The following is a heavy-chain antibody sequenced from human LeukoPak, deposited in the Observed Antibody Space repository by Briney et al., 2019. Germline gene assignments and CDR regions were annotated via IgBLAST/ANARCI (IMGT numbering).Heavy chain of an antibody. CDR3: ARDEQGPISLDY. J-gene: IGHJ4*02. V-gene: IGHV3-74*01. D-gene: IGHD2/OR15-2a*01. Sequence: GGSLRLSCAASGFTASGYWMHWVRQHPARGLMWLSYITEDGSGKSYEDSVRGRFTISRDNAKNTVHLQMNSLRVDDTAVYYCARDEQGPISLDYWGQGTPVTVSS. CDR1: GFTASGYW. CDR2: ITEDGSGK.